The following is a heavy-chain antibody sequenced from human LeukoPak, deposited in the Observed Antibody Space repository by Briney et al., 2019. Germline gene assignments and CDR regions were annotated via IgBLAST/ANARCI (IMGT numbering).Heavy chain of an antibody. CDR3: ARKIAVTGTDEDY. CDR2: IYHSGSS. Sequence: PSETLSLTCAVSGGSITSSNWWSWVRQPPGKGLEWIGEIYHSGSSNYNPSLKSRVTISVDKSKNQFSLKLSSVTAADTAVYYCARKIAVTGTDEDYWGQGTLVTVSS. V-gene: IGHV4-4*02. D-gene: IGHD6-13*01. CDR1: GGSITSSNW. J-gene: IGHJ4*02.